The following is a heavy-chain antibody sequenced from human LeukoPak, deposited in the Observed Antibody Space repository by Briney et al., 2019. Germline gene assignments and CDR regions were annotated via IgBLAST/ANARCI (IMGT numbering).Heavy chain of an antibody. J-gene: IGHJ3*02. CDR2: ISWNSGSI. Sequence: GGSLRLSCAASGFTFDDYAMHWVRQAPGKGLAWVSGISWNSGSIGYADSVKGRFTIPRDNAKNSLYLQMNSLRAEDTALYYCAKARYSSGWYDAFDIWGQGTMVTVSS. CDR3: AKARYSSGWYDAFDI. CDR1: GFTFDDYA. D-gene: IGHD6-19*01. V-gene: IGHV3-9*01.